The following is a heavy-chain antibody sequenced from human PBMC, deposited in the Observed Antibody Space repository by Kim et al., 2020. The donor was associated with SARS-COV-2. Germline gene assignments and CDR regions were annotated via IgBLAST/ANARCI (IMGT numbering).Heavy chain of an antibody. CDR3: ASYDFWSRLGFDY. V-gene: IGHV4-59*01. Sequence: YNPSLKSRVTISVDTSKNQFSLKLSSVTAADTAVYYCASYDFWSRLGFDYWGQGTLVTVSS. J-gene: IGHJ4*02. D-gene: IGHD3-3*01.